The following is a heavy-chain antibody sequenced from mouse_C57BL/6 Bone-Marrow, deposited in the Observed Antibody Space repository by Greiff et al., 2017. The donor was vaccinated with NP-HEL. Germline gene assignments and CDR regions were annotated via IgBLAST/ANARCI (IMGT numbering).Heavy chain of an antibody. V-gene: IGHV1-69*01. CDR2: IDPSDSYT. Sequence: QVQLQQPGAELVMPGASVKLSCKASGYTFTSYWMHWVKQRPGQGLEWIGAIDPSDSYTNYNQKFKGKSTLTVDKSSSTAYMQLSSLTSEDSAVYYCARSTTVVEGPFWYFDVWGTGTTVTVSS. CDR1: GYTFTSYW. CDR3: ARSTTVVEGPFWYFDV. J-gene: IGHJ1*03. D-gene: IGHD1-1*01.